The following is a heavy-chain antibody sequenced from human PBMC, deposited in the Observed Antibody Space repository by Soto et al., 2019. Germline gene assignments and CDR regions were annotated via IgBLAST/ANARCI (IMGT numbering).Heavy chain of an antibody. J-gene: IGHJ4*02. Sequence: QVQLVESGGGVVQPGRSLRLSCEASGFTFSSYAMHWVRQAPGKGLEWVAVISYDGSNKYYADSVKGRFTISSDNSKNRLYLQMNSLRAEDTAVYYCARGSDGDDAEGVVWGQGTLVTVSS. D-gene: IGHD4-17*01. V-gene: IGHV3-30-3*01. CDR2: ISYDGSNK. CDR1: GFTFSSYA. CDR3: ARGSDGDDAEGVV.